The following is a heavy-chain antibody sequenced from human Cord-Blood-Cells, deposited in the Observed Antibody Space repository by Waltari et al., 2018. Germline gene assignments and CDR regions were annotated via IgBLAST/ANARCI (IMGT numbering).Heavy chain of an antibody. CDR3: AREITIVQGVIAY. CDR2: IIPILCIA. V-gene: IGHV1-69*08. Sequence: QVQLVQSGAEVKKPGSSVKVPCKAPGVTFSRYTHSWVRQASGQGLEWMGRIIPILCIANYAQKVQGRVTITADKSTSTAYMELSSLRSEDTAVYYCAREITIVQGVIAYWGQGTLVTVSS. CDR1: GVTFSRYT. D-gene: IGHD3-10*01. J-gene: IGHJ4*02.